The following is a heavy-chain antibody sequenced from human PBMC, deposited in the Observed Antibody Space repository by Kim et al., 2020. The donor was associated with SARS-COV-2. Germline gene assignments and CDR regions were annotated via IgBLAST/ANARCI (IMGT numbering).Heavy chain of an antibody. J-gene: IGHJ4*02. CDR1: GGSISSYY. CDR3: ARGHSSWYDGYFDY. V-gene: IGHV4-4*07. Sequence: SETLSLTCTVSGGSISSYYWSWIRQPAGKGLEWIGRIYTSGSTNYNPSLKSRVTMSVDTSKNQFSLKLSSVTAADTAVYYCARGHSSWYDGYFDYWGQGTLVTVSS. D-gene: IGHD6-13*01. CDR2: IYTSGST.